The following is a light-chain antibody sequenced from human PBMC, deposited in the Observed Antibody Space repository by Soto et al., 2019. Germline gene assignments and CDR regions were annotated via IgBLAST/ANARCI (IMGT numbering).Light chain of an antibody. CDR2: AAS. CDR3: QKYNSAPRS. Sequence: DIQMTQSPSSLSASVGDRVTITCRASQGISNYLAWYQQKPGKVPKLLIYAASTLHSGVPSRFSGSGSGTDFTLTISSLQPEDVATYYCQKYNSAPRSFGPGTKMDIK. CDR1: QGISNY. J-gene: IGKJ3*01. V-gene: IGKV1-27*01.